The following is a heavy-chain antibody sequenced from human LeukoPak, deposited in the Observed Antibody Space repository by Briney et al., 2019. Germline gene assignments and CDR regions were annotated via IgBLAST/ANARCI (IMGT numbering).Heavy chain of an antibody. J-gene: IGHJ6*03. V-gene: IGHV3-74*01. D-gene: IGHD3-10*01. CDR2: ITSDGSST. CDR1: GFTFSSYW. CDR3: ARGRVTMVRGDYYYYMDV. Sequence: GGSLRLSCAASGFTFSSYWMHWVRQAPGKGLVWVSRITSDGSSTSCADSVKGRFTISRDNAKNTLYLQMNSLRAEDTAVHYCARGRVTMVRGDYYYYMDVWGKGTTVTVSS.